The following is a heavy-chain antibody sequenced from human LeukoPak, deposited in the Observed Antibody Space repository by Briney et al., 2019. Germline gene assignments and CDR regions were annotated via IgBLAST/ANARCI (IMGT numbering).Heavy chain of an antibody. CDR1: GYTFTSYD. CDR3: ARGDYYDLGDAFDI. V-gene: IGHV1-8*01. Sequence: ASVKVSCKASGYTFTSYDINWVRQATGQGLEWMRWMNPNSGNTGYAQKFQGRVTMTRNTSISTAYMELSSLRSEDTAVYYCARGDYYDLGDAFDISGQGTMVTVSS. CDR2: MNPNSGNT. D-gene: IGHD3-3*01. J-gene: IGHJ3*02.